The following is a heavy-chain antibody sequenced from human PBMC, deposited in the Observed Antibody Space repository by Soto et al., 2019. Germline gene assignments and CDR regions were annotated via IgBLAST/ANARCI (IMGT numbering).Heavy chain of an antibody. CDR1: GVSISSSSYY. CDR3: GKHGSY. V-gene: IGHV4-39*01. Sequence: SETLSLTCAVSGVSISSSSYYWGWIRQPPGKGLEWIGTIYYGGSSYSNPSLKSRVTISLDTSKNQFSLTLTSVTAADTAVYYCGKHGSYWGQGTLVTVSS. CDR2: IYYGGSS. J-gene: IGHJ4*02.